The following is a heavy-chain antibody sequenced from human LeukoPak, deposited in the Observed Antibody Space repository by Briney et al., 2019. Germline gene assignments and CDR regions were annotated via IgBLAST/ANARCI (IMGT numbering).Heavy chain of an antibody. CDR3: AKDQRVWGSYRFPDYCGMDV. Sequence: GGSLRLSCAASGFTFSSYAMSWVRQAPGKGLEWVSAISGSGGSTYYADSVKGRFTISRDNSKNTLYLQMNSLRAEDTAVYYCAKDQRVWGSYRFPDYCGMDVWGQGTTVTVSS. V-gene: IGHV3-23*01. CDR2: ISGSGGST. J-gene: IGHJ6*02. D-gene: IGHD3-16*02. CDR1: GFTFSSYA.